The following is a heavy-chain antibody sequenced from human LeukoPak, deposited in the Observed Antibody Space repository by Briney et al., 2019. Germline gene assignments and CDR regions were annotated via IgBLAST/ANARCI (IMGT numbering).Heavy chain of an antibody. D-gene: IGHD3-10*01. J-gene: IGHJ4*02. CDR1: GFTFSSYS. Sequence: PGGSLRLSCAASGFTFSSYSMNWVRQAPGKGLEWVSYISSSGSTIYYADSVKGRFTISRENSKNTLYLQMNSLRAEDTAVYYCAKDSAKKDYWGQGTLVTVSS. CDR3: AKDSAKKDY. V-gene: IGHV3-48*01. CDR2: ISSSGSTI.